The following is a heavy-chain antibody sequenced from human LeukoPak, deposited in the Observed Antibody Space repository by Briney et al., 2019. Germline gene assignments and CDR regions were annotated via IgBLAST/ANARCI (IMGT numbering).Heavy chain of an antibody. CDR2: IYYSGST. CDR1: GGSISSYY. V-gene: IGHV4-59*01. J-gene: IGHJ5*02. Sequence: SETLSLTCTVSGGSISSYYWSWLRQPPGKGLEWIGYIYYSGSTNYNPSLKSRVTISLDTSKNQFSLKLSSVTTADTSVYYCARQNIAVAGRGGFDPWGQVTLVTVSS. D-gene: IGHD6-19*01. CDR3: ARQNIAVAGRGGFDP.